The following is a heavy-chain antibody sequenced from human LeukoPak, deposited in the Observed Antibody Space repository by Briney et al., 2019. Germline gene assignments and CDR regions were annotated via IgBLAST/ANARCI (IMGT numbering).Heavy chain of an antibody. CDR1: GDSMSNFY. V-gene: IGHV4-4*07. CDR3: ARGGAYQPDLSHYYQFMDV. D-gene: IGHD2-2*01. J-gene: IGHJ6*03. CDR2: VYTNGGT. Sequence: SETLSLTCTVSGDSMSNFYWSWIRQPAGKGLEWIGRVYTNGGTNYISSLKSRVTVSLDTSRNQFSLKLSSVTAADTAVYYCARGGAYQPDLSHYYQFMDVWGKGTTVTVSS.